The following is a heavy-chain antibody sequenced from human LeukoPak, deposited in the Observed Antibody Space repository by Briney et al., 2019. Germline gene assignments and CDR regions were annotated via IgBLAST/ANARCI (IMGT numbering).Heavy chain of an antibody. CDR2: ISAYNGNT. CDR1: GYTFTSYG. CDR3: ARGSPRICSSTSCYFHGIVVGMDV. J-gene: IGHJ6*02. V-gene: IGHV1-18*01. Sequence: ASVKVSCKASGYTFTSYGISWVRQAPGQGLEWMGWISAYNGNTNYAQKLQGRVTMTTDTSTSTAYMELRSLRSDDTAVYYCARGSPRICSSTSCYFHGIVVGMDVWGQGTTVTVSS. D-gene: IGHD2-2*01.